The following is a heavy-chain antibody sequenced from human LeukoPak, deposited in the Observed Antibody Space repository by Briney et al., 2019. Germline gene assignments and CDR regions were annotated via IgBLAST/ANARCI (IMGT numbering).Heavy chain of an antibody. CDR1: GYTFTGYY. D-gene: IGHD3-9*01. CDR3: ASPGSSYDILTGPGYCDY. V-gene: IGHV1-2*02. Sequence: ASVKVSCKASGYTFTGYYLHWVRQAPGQGLEWMGWINPNSGGTNYAQKFQGRVTMTRDTSITTAYMELNRLRSDDTAVYYCASPGSSYDILTGPGYCDYWGQGTLVTVSP. J-gene: IGHJ4*02. CDR2: INPNSGGT.